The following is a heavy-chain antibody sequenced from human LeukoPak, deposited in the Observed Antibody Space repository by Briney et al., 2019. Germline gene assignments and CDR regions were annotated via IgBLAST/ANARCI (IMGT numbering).Heavy chain of an antibody. CDR1: GGTFSSYA. Sequence: GSSVKVSCKASGGTFSSYAISWVRQAPGQGLEWMGGIIPIFGTANYAQTFQARVTITTDESTSTAYMELSSLRSEDTAVYYCARSIYDSSGSNWFDPWGEGTLVTVSS. V-gene: IGHV1-69*05. CDR3: ARSIYDSSGSNWFDP. CDR2: IIPIFGTA. J-gene: IGHJ5*02. D-gene: IGHD3-22*01.